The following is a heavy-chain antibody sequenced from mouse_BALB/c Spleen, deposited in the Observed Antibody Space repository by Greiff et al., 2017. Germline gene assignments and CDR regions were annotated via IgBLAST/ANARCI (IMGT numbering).Heavy chain of an antibody. CDR1: GFTFSSYT. Sequence: EVKVEESGGGLVKPGGSLKLSCAASGFTFSSYTMSWVRQTPEKRLEWVATISSGGSYTYYPDSVKGRFTISRDNSKNTLYLQMSSLKSEDTAMYYCTREKDYFDYWGQGTTLTVSS. V-gene: IGHV5-6-4*01. CDR3: TREKDYFDY. CDR2: ISSGGSYT. J-gene: IGHJ2*01.